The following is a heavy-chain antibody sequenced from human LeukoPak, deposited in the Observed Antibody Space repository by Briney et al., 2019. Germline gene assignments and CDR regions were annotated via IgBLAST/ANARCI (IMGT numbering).Heavy chain of an antibody. V-gene: IGHV4-59*06. Sequence: SETLSLTCSVSGGSISSYYWSWIRQPPGKGLEWIGYIYYSGSTYYNPSLKSRVTISVDTSKNQFSLKLSSVTAADTAVYYCARDRVIVVVPAAANYYYGMDVWGQGTTVTVSS. CDR2: IYYSGST. CDR3: ARDRVIVVVPAAANYYYGMDV. D-gene: IGHD2-2*01. J-gene: IGHJ6*02. CDR1: GGSISSYY.